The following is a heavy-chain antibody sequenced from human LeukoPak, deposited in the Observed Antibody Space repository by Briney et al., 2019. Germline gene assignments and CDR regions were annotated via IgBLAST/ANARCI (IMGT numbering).Heavy chain of an antibody. CDR1: GYYFTNYW. V-gene: IGHV5-51*01. D-gene: IGHD1-26*01. Sequence: GESLKISCKGSGYYFTNYWIGWVRQMPGQGLEWMGVIYAADSDARYSPSFQGHVTISVDKSVRTAYLQWSSLKASDTAMYYCARQPISGTDVTYWGQGTLVTVSS. J-gene: IGHJ4*02. CDR2: IYAADSDA. CDR3: ARQPISGTDVTY.